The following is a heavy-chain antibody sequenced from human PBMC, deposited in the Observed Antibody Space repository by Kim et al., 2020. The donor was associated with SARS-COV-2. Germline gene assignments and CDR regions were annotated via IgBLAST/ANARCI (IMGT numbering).Heavy chain of an antibody. Sequence: GGSLRLSCAASGFSISTYWMHWVRQVPGKGLLWLTHIKGDGSGATYADPVKGRFTVFRDNAKNMVYLQIDSLRDEDTALYYCARDFHIAAVDYWGQGTLVSVSS. CDR3: ARDFHIAAVDY. D-gene: IGHD6-13*01. V-gene: IGHV3-74*03. J-gene: IGHJ4*02. CDR2: IKGDGSGA. CDR1: GFSISTYW.